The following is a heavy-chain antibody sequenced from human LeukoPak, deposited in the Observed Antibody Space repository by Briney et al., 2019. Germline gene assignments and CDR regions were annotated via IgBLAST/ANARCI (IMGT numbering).Heavy chain of an antibody. J-gene: IGHJ4*02. CDR3: ARVSATTPFDY. V-gene: IGHV4-4*02. CDR2: ISHSGST. Sequence: SGTLSLTCAVSGGSISSNNWWTWVRQPPGKGLEWIGEISHSGSTNYNPSLESRVTISVDKSKNQFSLEVTSVTAADTAVYFCARVSATTPFDYWGQGILVTVSS. CDR1: GGSISSNNW. D-gene: IGHD1-1*01.